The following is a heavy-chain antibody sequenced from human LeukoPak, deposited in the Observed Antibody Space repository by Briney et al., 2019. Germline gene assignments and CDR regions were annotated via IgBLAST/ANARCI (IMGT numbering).Heavy chain of an antibody. CDR3: ARGYTAADY. CDR2: IYYSGST. Sequence: SETLSLTCTVSGGSVSSGSYYWSWIRQPPGKGLEWIGNIYYSGSTNYDPSLKSRVTISVDTSKNQFSLKLSSVTAADTAVYYCARGYTAADYWGQGTLVTVSS. CDR1: GGSVSSGSYY. J-gene: IGHJ4*02. V-gene: IGHV4-61*01. D-gene: IGHD5-18*01.